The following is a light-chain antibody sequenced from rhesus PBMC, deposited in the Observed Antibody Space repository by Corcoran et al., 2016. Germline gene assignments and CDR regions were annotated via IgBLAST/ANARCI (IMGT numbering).Light chain of an antibody. CDR1: QAARSY. CDR3: HQGNSDPFT. Sequence: DIQMSQSPSSLSASVGDRVTITCRASQAARSYLNWYQQKPGKAPQRLISDAKSLASGVQSRFSGSGAGTEFTLTISSLQPEDVATNYCHQGNSDPFTFGPGTKVGIE. CDR2: DAK. V-gene: IGKV1-32*02. J-gene: IGKJ3*01.